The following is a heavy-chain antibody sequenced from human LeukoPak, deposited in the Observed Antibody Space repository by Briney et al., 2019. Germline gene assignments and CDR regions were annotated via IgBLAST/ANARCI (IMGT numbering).Heavy chain of an antibody. CDR1: GGSISSYY. V-gene: IGHV4-59*01. Sequence: TSETLSLTCTVSGGSISSYYWSWIRQPPGKGLEWIGYIYYSGSTNYNPSLKSRVTISVDASKNQFSLKLSSVTAADTAVYYCARVVAVAGTPDAFDIWGQGTMVTVSS. J-gene: IGHJ3*02. CDR3: ARVVAVAGTPDAFDI. D-gene: IGHD6-19*01. CDR2: IYYSGST.